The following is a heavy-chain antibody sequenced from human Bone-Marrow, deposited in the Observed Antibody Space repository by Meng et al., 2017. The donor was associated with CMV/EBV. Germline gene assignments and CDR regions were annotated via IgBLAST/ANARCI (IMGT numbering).Heavy chain of an antibody. V-gene: IGHV1-8*01. CDR2: MNPNSGNT. D-gene: IGHD6-19*01. CDR1: GYTFSSYD. CDR3: ARRRGVGVVAGYYFDY. Sequence: ASVKVSCKASGYTFSSYDINWVRQATGQGLEWVGWMNPNSGNTGYAQKFQGRVTMTRNTSISTAYMELSSLRSEATAVYYCARRRGVGVVAGYYFDYWGQGTLVTVSS. J-gene: IGHJ4*02.